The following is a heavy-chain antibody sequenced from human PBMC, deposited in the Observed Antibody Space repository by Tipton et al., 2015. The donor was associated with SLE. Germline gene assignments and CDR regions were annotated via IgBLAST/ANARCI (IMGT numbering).Heavy chain of an antibody. J-gene: IGHJ6*02. Sequence: TLSLTCAVYGGSFSGYYWTWIRQPPGKGLEWIGEISHGGITNYNPSLKSRVTISVDTSKNQFSLKLSSVTAADTAVYYCARGDYYYGMDVWGQGTTVTVSS. CDR1: GGSFSGYY. CDR3: ARGDYYYGMDV. CDR2: ISHGGIT. V-gene: IGHV4-34*01.